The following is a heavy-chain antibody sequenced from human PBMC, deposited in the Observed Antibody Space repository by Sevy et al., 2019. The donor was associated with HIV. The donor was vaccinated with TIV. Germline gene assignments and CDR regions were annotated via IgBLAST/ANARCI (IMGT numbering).Heavy chain of an antibody. D-gene: IGHD1-26*01. CDR3: AKDIGDDGSYFHYYYGMDV. CDR1: GFTFDDYA. Sequence: GGSLRLSCAASGFTFDDYAMHWVRQAPGKGLEWVSGISWNSGSIGYADSVKGRFTISRDNAKNSLYLQMNSLRAEDTALYYCAKDIGDDGSYFHYYYGMDVWGQGTTVTVSS. J-gene: IGHJ6*02. V-gene: IGHV3-9*01. CDR2: ISWNSGSI.